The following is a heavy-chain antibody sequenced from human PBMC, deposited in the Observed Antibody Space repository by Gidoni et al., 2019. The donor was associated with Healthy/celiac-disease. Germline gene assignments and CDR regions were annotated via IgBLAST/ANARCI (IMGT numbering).Heavy chain of an antibody. CDR1: GFPFSNAW. J-gene: IGHJ4*02. V-gene: IGHV3-15*01. CDR3: TTGAVLRFLEWLLSHYY. D-gene: IGHD3-3*01. CDR2: IKSKTEGGTT. Sequence: EVQLVESGGGLVKPGGSLRLSCAASGFPFSNAWLSWVRQAPGKGLEWVGRIKSKTEGGTTDYAAPVKGRFTISRDDSKNTLYLQMNSLKTEDTAVYYCTTGAVLRFLEWLLSHYYWGQGTLVTVSS.